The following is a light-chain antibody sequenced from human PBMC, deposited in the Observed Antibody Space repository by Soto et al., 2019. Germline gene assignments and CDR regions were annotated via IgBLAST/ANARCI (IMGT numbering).Light chain of an antibody. CDR3: QQYGGSPIT. CDR2: GAS. J-gene: IGKJ5*01. CDR1: QSVTTR. Sequence: LSQSPCTLSLYTGERVTLSCRASQSVTTRLAWYQHKPGQAPTLLMSGASNRASGVPVRFSGSGSGTDFTLTITRLEPEDFALYYCQQYGGSPITFALGTRLAVK. V-gene: IGKV3-20*01.